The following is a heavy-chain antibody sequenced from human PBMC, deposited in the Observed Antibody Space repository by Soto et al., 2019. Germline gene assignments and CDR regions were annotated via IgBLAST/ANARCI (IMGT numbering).Heavy chain of an antibody. CDR2: ISGYNGDT. V-gene: IGHV1-18*01. Sequence: QGQLVQSGAEVKQPGASVKVSCKASGYTFTTYSISWVRQAPGQGLEWMGWISGYNGDTNYAQKFQGRVTMTIDRSTSTAYLEVRSLTSDDTAVYYCAKNGHPPYYYYGMDVWGQGTTVTVSS. J-gene: IGHJ6*02. CDR1: GYTFTTYS. CDR3: AKNGHPPYYYYGMDV. D-gene: IGHD2-8*01.